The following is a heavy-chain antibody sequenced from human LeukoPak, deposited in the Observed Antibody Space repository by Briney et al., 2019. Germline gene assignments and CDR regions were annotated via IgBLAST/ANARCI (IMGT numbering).Heavy chain of an antibody. Sequence: PRASVKVSCKASGYTFTSYGISWVLQAPGQGLEWMGWISAYNGNTNYAQKLQGRVTMTTDTSTSTAYMELRSLRSDDTAVYYCARGRFLEWLLPYFDYWGQGTLVTVSS. J-gene: IGHJ4*02. D-gene: IGHD3-3*01. V-gene: IGHV1-18*01. CDR2: ISAYNGNT. CDR3: ARGRFLEWLLPYFDY. CDR1: GYTFTSYG.